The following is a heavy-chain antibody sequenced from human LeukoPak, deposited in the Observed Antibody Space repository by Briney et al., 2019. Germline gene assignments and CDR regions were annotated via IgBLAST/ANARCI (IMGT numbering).Heavy chain of an antibody. V-gene: IGHV2-5*01. J-gene: IGHJ4*02. CDR1: GFSLSTRGVG. CDR3: AHRATYYYDSSGYYYVGSFDY. Sequence: SGPTLVKPTQTLTLTCTFSGFSLSTRGVGMGCIRHPPVKALEWLALIEWNDDKRYSPSLKSRLTITKDTTKNQVALTMTNMDPVDTATYYCAHRATYYYDSSGYYYVGSFDYWGQGTLVTVSS. D-gene: IGHD3-22*01. CDR2: IEWNDDK.